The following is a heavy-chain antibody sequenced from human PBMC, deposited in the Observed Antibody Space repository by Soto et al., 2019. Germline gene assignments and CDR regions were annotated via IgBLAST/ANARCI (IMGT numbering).Heavy chain of an antibody. Sequence: SETLSLTCTVSGGSISSSSYYWGWIRQPPGKGLEWIGSIYYSGSTYYNPSLKSRVTITVDTSKNQFSLKLSSVTAADTAVYYCARRRKWELLTFFDYWGQGTLVTVS. CDR1: GGSISSSSYY. D-gene: IGHD1-26*01. V-gene: IGHV4-39*01. CDR3: ARRRKWELLTFFDY. J-gene: IGHJ4*02. CDR2: IYYSGST.